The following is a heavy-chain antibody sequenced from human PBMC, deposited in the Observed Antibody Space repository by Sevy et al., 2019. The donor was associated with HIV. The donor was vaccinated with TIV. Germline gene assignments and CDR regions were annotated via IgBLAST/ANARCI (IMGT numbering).Heavy chain of an antibody. V-gene: IGHV3-7*01. J-gene: IGHJ4*02. CDR1: GFTFNTYW. CDR3: ARLLWDVVVVPGTTPGQYFDY. CDR2: INPDGSEK. Sequence: GGSVRLSCVASGFTFNTYWMTWVRQAPGKGLEWVANINPDGSEKDYVDSLKGRFTVSRDNAETSLYLHMNSLRVEDTAVYFCARLLWDVVVVPGTTPGQYFDYWGQGTLVTVSS. D-gene: IGHD2-2*01.